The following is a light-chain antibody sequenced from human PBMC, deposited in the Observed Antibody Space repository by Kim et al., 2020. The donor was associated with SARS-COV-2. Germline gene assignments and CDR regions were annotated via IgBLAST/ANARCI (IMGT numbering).Light chain of an antibody. CDR1: QSVSSSY. J-gene: IGKJ1*01. CDR3: QHYGSKQGWT. Sequence: EIVLTQSPGTLSLSPGERATLSCRASQSVSSSYLAWYQQKPGQAPRLLIYGASSSATGIPDRFRGSGCGTDFTLTISRLGPEYVAVYFYQHYGSKQGWTFGQGTKVDIK. CDR2: GAS. V-gene: IGKV3-20*01.